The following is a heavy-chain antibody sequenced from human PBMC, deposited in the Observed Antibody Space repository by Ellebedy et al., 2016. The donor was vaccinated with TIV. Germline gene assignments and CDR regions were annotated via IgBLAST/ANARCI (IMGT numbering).Heavy chain of an antibody. Sequence: GGSLRLXCAASGFTTSGYGMNWVRQAPGKRLEWISYISINSGTKHYADSVKGRFTISRDNAKNSLYLQMNSLRDEDTAVYYCARDQSAYDTSGYLTWGRGTLVTVSS. J-gene: IGHJ5*02. D-gene: IGHD3-22*01. CDR1: GFTTSGYG. CDR3: ARDQSAYDTSGYLT. V-gene: IGHV3-48*02. CDR2: ISINSGTK.